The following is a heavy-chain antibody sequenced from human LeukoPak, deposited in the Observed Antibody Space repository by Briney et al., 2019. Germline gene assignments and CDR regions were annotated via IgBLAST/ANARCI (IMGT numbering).Heavy chain of an antibody. CDR1: GFTFSSYA. V-gene: IGHV3-30-3*01. J-gene: IGHJ4*02. CDR2: ISYDGSNK. CDR3: ARGHIVVVPANIDY. Sequence: GRSLRLSCAASGFTFSSYAMHWVRQAPGKGLEWVAVISYDGSNKYYADSVKGRFTISRDNAKNSLYLQMNSLRAEDTAVYYCARGHIVVVPANIDYWGQGTLVTVSS. D-gene: IGHD2-2*01.